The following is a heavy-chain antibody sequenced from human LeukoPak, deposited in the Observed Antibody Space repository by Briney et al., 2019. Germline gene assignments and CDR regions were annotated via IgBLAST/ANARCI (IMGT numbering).Heavy chain of an antibody. CDR3: ARDTLNYYDSPYYFDY. CDR1: GGTFNAYV. D-gene: IGHD3-22*01. CDR2: IIPFHGIT. Sequence: SVKVSCKASGGTFNAYVIRWVRQAPGQGLEWMGWIIPFHGITKYAQKLQGRVTITADKSTSTAYMELSSLRSEDTAVYYCARDTLNYYDSPYYFDYWGQGTLVTVSS. J-gene: IGHJ4*02. V-gene: IGHV1-69*10.